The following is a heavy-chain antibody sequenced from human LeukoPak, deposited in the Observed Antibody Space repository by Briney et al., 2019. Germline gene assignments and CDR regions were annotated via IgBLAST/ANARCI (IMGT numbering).Heavy chain of an antibody. CDR3: ARNYYYYMDV. Sequence: GGSLRLSCAASGFTFSRYSMNWVRQAPGKGLEWVSSISTSSSFLYYADSVKGRFTISRDNAKNSLYLQMNSLRAEDTAVYYCARNYYYYMDVWGKGTTVTVSS. J-gene: IGHJ6*03. CDR2: ISTSSSFL. CDR1: GFTFSRYS. V-gene: IGHV3-21*01.